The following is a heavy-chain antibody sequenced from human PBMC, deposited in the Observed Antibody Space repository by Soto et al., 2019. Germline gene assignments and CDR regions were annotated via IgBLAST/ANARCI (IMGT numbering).Heavy chain of an antibody. D-gene: IGHD6-19*01. CDR3: ARRAYSSVLFDY. Sequence: QLQLQESGPGLVKPSETLSLTCTVSGGSISSSSYYWGWIRQPPGKGLEWIGSIYYSGSTYYNPSLKSRVTISVDTSKNQFSLKLSSVTAADTAVYYCARRAYSSVLFDYWGQGTLVTVSS. CDR1: GGSISSSSYY. J-gene: IGHJ4*02. CDR2: IYYSGST. V-gene: IGHV4-39*01.